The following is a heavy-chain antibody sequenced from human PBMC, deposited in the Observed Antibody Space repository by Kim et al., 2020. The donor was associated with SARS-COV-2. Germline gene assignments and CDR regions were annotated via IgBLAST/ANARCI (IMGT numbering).Heavy chain of an antibody. D-gene: IGHD3-22*01. V-gene: IGHV4-39*01. CDR1: GGSISSSSYY. Sequence: SETLSLTCTVSGGSISSSSYYWGWIRQPPGKGLEWIGSIYYSGSTYYNPSLKSRVTISVDTSKNQFSLKLSSVTAADTAVYYCARHTYYDSSGYYYSMNAFDIWGQGTMVTVSS. CDR3: ARHTYYDSSGYYYSMNAFDI. CDR2: IYYSGST. J-gene: IGHJ3*02.